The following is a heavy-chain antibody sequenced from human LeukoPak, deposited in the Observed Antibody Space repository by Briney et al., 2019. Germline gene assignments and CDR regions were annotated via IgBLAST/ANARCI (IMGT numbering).Heavy chain of an antibody. CDR2: IIPILGIA. CDR3: ASSVAVLLYGSGSYQGLDV. J-gene: IGHJ6*04. Sequence: ASVKVSCKASGGTFSSYTISWVRQAPGQGLERMGRIIPILGIANYAQKFQGRVTITADKSTSTAYMELSSLRSEDTAVYYCASSVAVLLYGSGSYQGLDVWGKGTTVTVSS. V-gene: IGHV1-69*02. CDR1: GGTFSSYT. D-gene: IGHD3-10*01.